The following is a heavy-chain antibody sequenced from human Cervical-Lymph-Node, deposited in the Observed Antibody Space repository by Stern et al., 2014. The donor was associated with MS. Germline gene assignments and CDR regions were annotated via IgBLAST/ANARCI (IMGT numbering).Heavy chain of an antibody. CDR1: GFTVSRDY. CDR2: IYPYDSDT. J-gene: IGHJ4*02. CDR3: ARHVQGFDY. V-gene: IGHV5-51*01. Sequence: EVQLVESGGGVIQPGGSLRLSCTASGFTVSRDYMTWVRQMPGKGLEWMGVIYPYDSDTTYSPSFQGQVTISADKSITTAYLQWSSLRASDTAMYYCARHVQGFDYWGQGTLVTVSS.